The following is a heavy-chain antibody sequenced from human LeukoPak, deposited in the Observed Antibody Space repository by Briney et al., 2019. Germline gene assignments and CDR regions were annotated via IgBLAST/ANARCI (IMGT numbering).Heavy chain of an antibody. Sequence: GGSLRLSCAASGFTFSSYGMSWVRQAPGKGLEWVSVISGSGGSTYYADPVKGRFTISRDNSKNTLYLQMNSLRAEDTAVYYCARTSSSWRYYYYMDVWGKGTTVTVSS. CDR1: GFTFSSYG. J-gene: IGHJ6*03. CDR2: ISGSGGST. V-gene: IGHV3-23*01. CDR3: ARTSSSWRYYYYMDV. D-gene: IGHD6-13*01.